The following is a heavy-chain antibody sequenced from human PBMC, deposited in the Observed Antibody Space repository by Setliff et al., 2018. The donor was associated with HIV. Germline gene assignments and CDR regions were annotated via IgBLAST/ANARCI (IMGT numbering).Heavy chain of an antibody. Sequence: ASVKVSCKAPGYTLTQYGFSWVRQAPGQGLEWMGWISDYNGDINYAQKFQGRVTITTDESTSTAYMELSSLRFEDTAVYYCARDFGSSSPPGYWGQGTLVTVSS. V-gene: IGHV1-18*01. CDR2: ISDYNGDI. D-gene: IGHD6-6*01. J-gene: IGHJ4*02. CDR3: ARDFGSSSPPGY. CDR1: GYTLTQYG.